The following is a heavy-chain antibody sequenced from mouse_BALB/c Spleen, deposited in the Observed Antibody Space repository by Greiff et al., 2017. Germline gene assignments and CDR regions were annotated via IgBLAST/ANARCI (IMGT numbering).Heavy chain of an antibody. J-gene: IGHJ3*01. CDR2: ILPGSGST. CDR3: AREYYGNYGFAY. V-gene: IGHV1-9*01. D-gene: IGHD2-1*01. CDR1: GYTFSSYW. Sequence: QVQLKQSGAELMKPGASVKISCKATGYTFSSYWIEWVKQRPGHGLEWIGEILPGSGSTNYNEKFKGKATFTADTSSNTAYMQLSSLTSEDSAVYYCAREYYGNYGFAYWGQGTLVTVSA.